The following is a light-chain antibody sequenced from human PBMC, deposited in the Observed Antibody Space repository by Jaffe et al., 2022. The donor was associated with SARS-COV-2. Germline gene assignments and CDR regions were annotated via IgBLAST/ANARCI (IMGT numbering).Light chain of an antibody. CDR1: QDIGID. Sequence: DIQMTQSPSSLSASVGDRVTITCRASQDIGIDLAWHQQKPGKPPKRLIYATSSLQSGVPSRFGGSGSGTEFTLTISSLQPEDFATYYCLQHNSYPPSFGGGTKVEIK. CDR2: ATS. J-gene: IGKJ4*01. V-gene: IGKV1-17*01. CDR3: LQHNSYPPS.